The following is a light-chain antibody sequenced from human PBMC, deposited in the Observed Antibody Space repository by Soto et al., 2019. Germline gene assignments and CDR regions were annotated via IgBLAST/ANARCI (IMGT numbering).Light chain of an antibody. CDR3: QQDYNLPPLT. CDR1: QSVSSSY. V-gene: IGKV3D-7*01. CDR2: GAS. Sequence: PGEIVTLSSMPIQSVSSSYLTWYQQKPGQAPRLLIYGASTRATSIPARFSGSGSGTDFTLTISSLQPEDFAVYYCQQDYNLPPLTFGGGTKV. J-gene: IGKJ4*01.